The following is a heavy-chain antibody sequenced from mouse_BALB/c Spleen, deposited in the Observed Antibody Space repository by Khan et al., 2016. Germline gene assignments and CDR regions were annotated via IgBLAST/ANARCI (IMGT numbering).Heavy chain of an antibody. CDR2: TNTYTGEP. J-gene: IGHJ2*01. Sequence: QIQLVQSGPELKKPGETVKISCKASGYNFENYGMNWVRQTPGKGLKWMGWTNTYTGEPTYADDFSGRFAFSLETSARTAYLQINNLKNEDMATYFCAIYYLYSFDYGGQGTTLTVSS. V-gene: IGHV9-1*02. D-gene: IGHD1-1*01. CDR1: GYNFENYG. CDR3: AIYYLYSFDY.